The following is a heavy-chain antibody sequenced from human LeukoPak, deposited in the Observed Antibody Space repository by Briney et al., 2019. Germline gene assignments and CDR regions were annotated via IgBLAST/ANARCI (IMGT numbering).Heavy chain of an antibody. CDR2: IYDSGGT. D-gene: IGHD4-23*01. V-gene: IGHV4-4*02. J-gene: IGHJ4*02. CDR1: GASISSNNC. Sequence: SETLSLTCAVSGASISSNNCWTWVRQPPGKGLEWIGKIYDSGGTNYNPSLKSRVTISIDKSKKQFSLTLSSMTAADTAVYYCARNGGNSDFDYWGQGTLVSVSS. CDR3: ARNGGNSDFDY.